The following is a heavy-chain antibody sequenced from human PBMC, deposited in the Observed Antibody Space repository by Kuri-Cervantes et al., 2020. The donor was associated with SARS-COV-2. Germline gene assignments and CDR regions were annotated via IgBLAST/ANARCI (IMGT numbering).Heavy chain of an antibody. CDR2: IYCSGST. D-gene: IGHD2-2*01. Sequence: SETLSLTCAVSGYSISSSNWWGWIRQPPGKGLEWIGYIYCSGSTYYNPSLKSRVTISVDTSKNQFSLKLSSVTAADTAVYYCARGPHCSSTSCNRDYWGQGTLVTVSS. V-gene: IGHV4-28*03. CDR1: GYSISSSNW. J-gene: IGHJ4*02. CDR3: ARGPHCSSTSCNRDY.